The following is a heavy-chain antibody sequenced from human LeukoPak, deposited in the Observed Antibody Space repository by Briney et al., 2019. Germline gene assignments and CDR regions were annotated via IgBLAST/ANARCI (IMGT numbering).Heavy chain of an antibody. CDR3: ARGGVSWYTCFDP. CDR2: INPSGGGT. V-gene: IGHV1-46*04. CDR1: GYTFTSYY. D-gene: IGHD3-10*01. Sequence: EASVKVSCKASGYTFTSYYMHWVRQAPGQGLEWMGIINPSGGGTSYAQKLQGRVTMTRDTSTSTVYLELSSLRSEDTAVYYCARGGVSWYTCFDPWGQGTLVTVSS. J-gene: IGHJ5*02.